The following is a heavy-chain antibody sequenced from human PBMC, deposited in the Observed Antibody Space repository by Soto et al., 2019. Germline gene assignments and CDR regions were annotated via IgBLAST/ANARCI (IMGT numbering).Heavy chain of an antibody. CDR3: TTEMDDFWSGYYPYYFDY. Sequence: PGGSLRLSCAASGFTFSNAWMNWVRQAPGKGLEWVGRIKSKTDGGTTDYAAPVKGRFTISRDDSKNTLYLQMNSLKTEDTAVYYCTTEMDDFWSGYYPYYFDYWGQGTLVTVSS. V-gene: IGHV3-15*07. J-gene: IGHJ4*02. D-gene: IGHD3-3*01. CDR1: GFTFSNAW. CDR2: IKSKTDGGTT.